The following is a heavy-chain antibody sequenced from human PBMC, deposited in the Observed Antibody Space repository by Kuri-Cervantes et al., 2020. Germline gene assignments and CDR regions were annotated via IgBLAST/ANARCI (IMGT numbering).Heavy chain of an antibody. Sequence: SETLSLTCAVYGGSFSGYYWSWIRQPPGKGLEWIGEINHSGSTNYNPSLKSRVTISVDTSKNQFSLKLSSVTAADTAVYYCARGPGYYGSGSYYIYYFDYWGQGTLVTVSS. D-gene: IGHD3-10*01. CDR2: INHSGST. J-gene: IGHJ4*02. CDR1: GGSFSGYY. V-gene: IGHV4-34*01. CDR3: ARGPGYYGSGSYYIYYFDY.